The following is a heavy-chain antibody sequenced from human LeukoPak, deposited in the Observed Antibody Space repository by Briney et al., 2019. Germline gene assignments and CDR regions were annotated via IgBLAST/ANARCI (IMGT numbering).Heavy chain of an antibody. CDR2: INAGNGNT. V-gene: IGHV1-3*01. J-gene: IGHJ4*02. D-gene: IGHD2-15*01. CDR1: GYTFSSYA. CDR3: AIGYCSGGSCYVFDY. Sequence: ASVKVSCKASGYTFSSYAMHWVRQAPGQRLEWMGWINAGNGNTKYSQKFQGRVTITRDTSASTAYMELSSLRPEDTAVYYCAIGYCSGGSCYVFDYWGQGTLVTVSS.